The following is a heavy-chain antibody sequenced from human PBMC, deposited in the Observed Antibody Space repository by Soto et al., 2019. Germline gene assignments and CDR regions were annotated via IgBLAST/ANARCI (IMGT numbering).Heavy chain of an antibody. D-gene: IGHD5-18*01. V-gene: IGHV4-30-4*01. CDR3: AREGGDGYSFFDY. Sequence: SETLSLTCTVSGGSISSGDYYWSWIRQPPGKGLEWIGYIYYSGSTYYNPSLKSRVTISVDTSKNQFSLKLSSVTAADTAVYYCAREGGDGYSFFDYWGQGTLVTVSS. CDR2: IYYSGST. J-gene: IGHJ4*02. CDR1: GGSISSGDYY.